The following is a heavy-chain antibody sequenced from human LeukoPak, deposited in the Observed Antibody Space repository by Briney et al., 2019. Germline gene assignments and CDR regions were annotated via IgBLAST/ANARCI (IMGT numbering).Heavy chain of an antibody. J-gene: IGHJ6*02. CDR3: ARDSTHEWELLRYYYYGMDV. CDR1: GFIFGSYN. V-gene: IGHV3-21*01. Sequence: PGGSLRLSCAVSGFIFGSYNMNWVRQAPGKGLEWVSAISSGSGYVYYADSVKGRFTISRDNAKNSLYLQMNSLRAEDTAVYYCARDSTHEWELLRYYYYGMDVWGQGTTVTVSS. CDR2: ISSGSGYV. D-gene: IGHD1-26*01.